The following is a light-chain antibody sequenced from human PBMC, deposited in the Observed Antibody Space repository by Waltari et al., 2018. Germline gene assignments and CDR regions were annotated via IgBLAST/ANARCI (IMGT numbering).Light chain of an antibody. J-gene: IGKJ1*01. Sequence: EIVMTQSPATLSVSPGERATLSCRASQSVNNTLAWYQQKPGQAPRLLIYGASTRATGIPARFSGSGSGTEFTLTISSLQSEDFAVYYCHQYNYWPPWTFGQGTKVEIK. CDR1: QSVNNT. V-gene: IGKV3-15*01. CDR2: GAS. CDR3: HQYNYWPPWT.